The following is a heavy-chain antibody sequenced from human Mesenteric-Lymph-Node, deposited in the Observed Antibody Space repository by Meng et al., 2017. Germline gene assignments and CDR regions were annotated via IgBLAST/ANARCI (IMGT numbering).Heavy chain of an antibody. D-gene: IGHD3-10*01. CDR1: GGSLSGYY. J-gene: IGHJ4*02. CDR3: ARGGATPMIIKY. Sequence: QVQLKQWGAEVLKPSETLSLTCAVYGGSLSGYYWSWIRQPPGKGLEWMGEVYHNGVTKYSPSLRSRVVISIDTSKIQFSLNLRSVAAADTAMYSCARGGATPMIIKYWGPGTLVTVSS. CDR2: VYHNGVT. V-gene: IGHV4-34*02.